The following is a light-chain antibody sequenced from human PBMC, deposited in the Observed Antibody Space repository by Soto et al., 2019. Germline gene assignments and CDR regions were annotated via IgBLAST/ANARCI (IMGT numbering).Light chain of an antibody. CDR3: GTWDTRLSIFV. J-gene: IGLJ1*01. CDR2: DND. CDR1: SSNIGTNN. Sequence: QSVLTQPPSVSVAPGQTITISCSGRSSNIGTNNVCWFQQFPGTVPKLLIYDNDKRPSNIPDRFSGSKSGTSATLGITGLQTGDEADYYCGTWDTRLSIFVFGTGTKVTVL. V-gene: IGLV1-51*01.